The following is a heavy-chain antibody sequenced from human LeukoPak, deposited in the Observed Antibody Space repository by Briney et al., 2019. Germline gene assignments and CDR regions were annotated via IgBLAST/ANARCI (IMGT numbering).Heavy chain of an antibody. CDR2: IYSGGST. Sequence: PSETLSLTCTVYGGSFSGYYWSWVRQAPGKGLEWVSVIYSGGSTYYADSVKGRFTISRDNSKNTLYLQMNSLRAEDTAVYYCARDGLLGWGYSIHAFDIWGQGTMVTVSS. J-gene: IGHJ3*02. D-gene: IGHD6-13*01. V-gene: IGHV3-53*01. CDR3: ARDGLLGWGYSIHAFDI. CDR1: GGSFSGYY.